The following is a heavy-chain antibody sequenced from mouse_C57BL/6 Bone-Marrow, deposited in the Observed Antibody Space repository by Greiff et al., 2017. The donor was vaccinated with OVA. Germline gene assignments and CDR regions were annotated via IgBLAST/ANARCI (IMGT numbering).Heavy chain of an antibody. CDR1: GFTFNTYA. J-gene: IGHJ4*01. Sequence: EVQLVESGGGLVQPKGSLKLSCAASGFTFNTYAMHWVRQAPGKGLEWVARIRSKSSNYATYYADSVKDRFTISRDDSQSMLYLQMNNLKTEDTAMYYCVREWDYYCSSPYYYAMDYWGQGTSVTVSS. D-gene: IGHD1-1*01. CDR3: VREWDYYCSSPYYYAMDY. V-gene: IGHV10-3*01. CDR2: IRSKSSNYAT.